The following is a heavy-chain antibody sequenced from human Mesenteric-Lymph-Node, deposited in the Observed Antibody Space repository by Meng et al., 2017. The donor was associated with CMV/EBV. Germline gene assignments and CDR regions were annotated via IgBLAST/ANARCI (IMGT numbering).Heavy chain of an antibody. J-gene: IGHJ5*02. Sequence: ASVKVSCKASGYTFTSYGISWVRQAPGQGLEWMGWISAYNGNTNYAQKLQGRVTMTEDTSTDTAYMELSSLRAEDTAVYYCAKDQVVVVPAAIGQSLALGPYYYGSGPSDPWGQGTLVTVSS. CDR1: GYTFTSYG. V-gene: IGHV1-18*01. CDR3: AKDQVVVVPAAIGQSLALGPYYYGSGPSDP. D-gene: IGHD2-2*01. CDR2: ISAYNGNT.